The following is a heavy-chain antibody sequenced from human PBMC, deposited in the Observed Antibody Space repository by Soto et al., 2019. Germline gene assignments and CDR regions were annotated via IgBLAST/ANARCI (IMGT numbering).Heavy chain of an antibody. CDR3: ARKDKSGYFYGFDL. Sequence: WESLKISCRTSGYKFTSYWIAWVRQMPGKGLEWMGIIFPSDSDTRYSPSFQGQVTISADRSTSTVFLPWASLKASDTAVYFCARKDKSGYFYGFDLWGQGTLVTVSS. V-gene: IGHV5-51*01. CDR1: GYKFTSYW. J-gene: IGHJ5*02. D-gene: IGHD3-22*01. CDR2: IFPSDSDT.